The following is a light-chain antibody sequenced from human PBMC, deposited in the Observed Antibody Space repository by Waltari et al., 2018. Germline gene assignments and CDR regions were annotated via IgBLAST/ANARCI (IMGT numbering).Light chain of an antibody. J-gene: IGLJ3*02. CDR3: NSRDSGGTLLL. CDR2: GKD. Sequence: SSELTQDPTVSVALGQTVRITCQGDSLRFYYASWYQQKPGQAPVVVFFGKDHRPSGIPARFSGSRSGNTASLTITGAQAEDEADYYCNSRDSGGTLLLFGGGTRLTVL. CDR1: SLRFYY. V-gene: IGLV3-19*01.